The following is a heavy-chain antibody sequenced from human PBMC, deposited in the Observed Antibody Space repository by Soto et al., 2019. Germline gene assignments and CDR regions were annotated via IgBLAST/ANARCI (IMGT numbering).Heavy chain of an antibody. J-gene: IGHJ5*02. D-gene: IGHD6-6*01. V-gene: IGHV3-23*01. CDR1: GFAFSSNA. CDR3: AKDRKLAARPDWFDP. CDR2: ISGSGGST. Sequence: GGSLRLSCAASGFAFSSNAMSWVRQAPGKGLEWVSAISGSGGSTYYADSVKGRFTISRDNSKNTLYLQMNSLRAEDTAVYYCAKDRKLAARPDWFDPWGQGTLVTVSS.